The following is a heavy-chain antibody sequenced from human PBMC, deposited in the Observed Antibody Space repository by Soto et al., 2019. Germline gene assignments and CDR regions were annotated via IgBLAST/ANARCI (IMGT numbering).Heavy chain of an antibody. D-gene: IGHD3-22*01. J-gene: IGHJ4*02. CDR3: ARGWGYDTSDYYYAY. V-gene: IGHV1-69*13. CDR2: ITPIFGTA. Sequence: SVKVSCKAYGGTFSRYAISWVRQAPGQGLEWVGGITPIFGTANYAQKFQGRVAITADESTRTSYMELRSLRSGDTAVYYCARGWGYDTSDYYYAYWGQGTLVTVSS. CDR1: GGTFSRYA.